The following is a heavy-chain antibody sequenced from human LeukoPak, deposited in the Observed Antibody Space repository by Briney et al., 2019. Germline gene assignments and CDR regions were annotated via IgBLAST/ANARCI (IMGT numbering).Heavy chain of an antibody. D-gene: IGHD3-10*01. CDR1: GGSISSYY. V-gene: IGHV4-59*01. Sequence: SEALSLTCTVSGGSISSYYWSWIRQPPGKGLEWIGYIYYSGSTNYNPSLKSRVTISVDTSKNQFSLKLNSVTAADTAVYYCARSIWFGELYYYYGMDVWGQGTTVTVSS. CDR3: ARSIWFGELYYYYGMDV. J-gene: IGHJ6*02. CDR2: IYYSGST.